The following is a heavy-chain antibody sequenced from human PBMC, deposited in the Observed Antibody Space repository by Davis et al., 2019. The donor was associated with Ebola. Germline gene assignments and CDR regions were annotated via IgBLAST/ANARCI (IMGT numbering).Heavy chain of an antibody. CDR3: AKEQYGFFDY. D-gene: IGHD4-11*01. J-gene: IGHJ4*02. CDR1: GFTFSSYW. V-gene: IGHV3-74*01. Sequence: GESLKISCAASGFTFSSYWMHWVRQAPGKGLVWVSRINSDGSSTSYADSVKGRFTISRDNSKNTLYLQMNSLRAEDTAVYYCAKEQYGFFDYWGQGTLVTVSS. CDR2: INSDGSST.